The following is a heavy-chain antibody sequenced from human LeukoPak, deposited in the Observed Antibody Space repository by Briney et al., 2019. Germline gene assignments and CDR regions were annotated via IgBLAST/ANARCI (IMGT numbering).Heavy chain of an antibody. Sequence: GGSLRLXCAXSXXXXSXYSMNWVRQAPGKGLEWVSSISSSSSYIYYADSVKGRFTISRDNAKNSLYLQMNSLRAEDTAVYYCARELGTVDYWGQGTLVTVSS. CDR2: ISSSSSYI. V-gene: IGHV3-21*01. CDR1: XXXXSXYS. CDR3: ARELGTVDY. D-gene: IGHD7-27*01. J-gene: IGHJ4*02.